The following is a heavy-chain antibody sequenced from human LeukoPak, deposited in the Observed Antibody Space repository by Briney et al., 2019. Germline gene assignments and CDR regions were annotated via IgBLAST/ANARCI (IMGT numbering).Heavy chain of an antibody. J-gene: IGHJ2*01. D-gene: IGHD1-26*01. CDR2: IYTSGGI. Sequence: SETLSLTCTVSGGSISSYYWSWIRQPAGKGLEWIGRIYTSGGINYNPSLKSRVTMSGDTSKKQFSLKLTSVTAADTAVYYCARERAYGWEPLPRYFDLWGRGTLVTVSS. CDR1: GGSISSYY. V-gene: IGHV4-4*07. CDR3: ARERAYGWEPLPRYFDL.